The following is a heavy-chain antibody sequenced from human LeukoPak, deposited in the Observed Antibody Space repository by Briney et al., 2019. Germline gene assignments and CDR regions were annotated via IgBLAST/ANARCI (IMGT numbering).Heavy chain of an antibody. D-gene: IGHD3-22*01. CDR2: IKQDGSEK. V-gene: IGHV3-7*01. CDR1: GFTFTTYW. Sequence: GGSLGLSCTASGFTFTTYWMAWVRQTPGKGLEWVANIKQDGSEKYYAESVRGRFTISRDNAKNSLYLQMNSLRAEDTAVYYCSNGIYDNSYWGQGTLVTVSS. J-gene: IGHJ4*02. CDR3: SNGIYDNSY.